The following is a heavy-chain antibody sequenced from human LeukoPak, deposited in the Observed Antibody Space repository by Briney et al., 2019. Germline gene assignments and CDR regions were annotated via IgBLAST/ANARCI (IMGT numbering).Heavy chain of an antibody. V-gene: IGHV4-34*01. D-gene: IGHD2-2*01. CDR3: ARGGPYCSSTSCYPSNWFDP. CDR1: GGSFSDYY. J-gene: IGHJ5*02. CDR2: INHSGST. Sequence: SETLSLTCAVYGGSFSDYYWSWIRQPPGKGLEWIGEINHSGSTNYNPSLKSRVTISVDTSKNQFSLKLSSVTAADTAVYYCARGGPYCSSTSCYPSNWFDPWGQGTLVTVSS.